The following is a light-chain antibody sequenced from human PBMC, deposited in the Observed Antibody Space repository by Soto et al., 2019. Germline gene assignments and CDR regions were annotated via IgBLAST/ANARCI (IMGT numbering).Light chain of an antibody. CDR1: RSDVGAYNY. Sequence: QSALTQPASVSGSPGQSIAISCTGTRSDVGAYNYVSWYQQHPGKAPKLMISEVTNRPSGVSDRFSGSKSGNTASLTISGLQAEDEADYYCAAWDDSLNAWVFGGGTKLTVL. CDR3: AAWDDSLNAWV. V-gene: IGLV2-14*01. CDR2: EVT. J-gene: IGLJ3*02.